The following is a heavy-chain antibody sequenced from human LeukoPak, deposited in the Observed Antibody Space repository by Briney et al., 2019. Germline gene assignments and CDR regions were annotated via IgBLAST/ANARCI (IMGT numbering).Heavy chain of an antibody. Sequence: PGGSLRLSCAASGFTFSSYGMHWVRQVPGKGLEWVAFIRYDGSNKYYADSVKGRFTISRDNSKNTLYLQMNSLRAEDTAVYYCAKDRGQQSADFDYWGQGTLVTVSS. CDR3: AKDRGQQSADFDY. CDR1: GFTFSSYG. J-gene: IGHJ4*02. D-gene: IGHD6-13*01. CDR2: IRYDGSNK. V-gene: IGHV3-30*02.